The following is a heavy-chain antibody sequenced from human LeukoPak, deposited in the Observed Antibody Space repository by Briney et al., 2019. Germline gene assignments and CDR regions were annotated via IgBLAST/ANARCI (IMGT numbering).Heavy chain of an antibody. CDR2: IIPILGIA. J-gene: IGHJ6*02. V-gene: IGHV1-69*04. Sequence: ASVKVSCKASGGTFSSYAISWVRQAPGQGLEWMGRIIPILGIANYAQKFQGRVTITADKSTSTAYMELSSLRSEDTAVYYCARVCSSTSCYGENYYGMDVWGQGTTVTVSS. CDR3: ARVCSSTSCYGENYYGMDV. D-gene: IGHD2-2*01. CDR1: GGTFSSYA.